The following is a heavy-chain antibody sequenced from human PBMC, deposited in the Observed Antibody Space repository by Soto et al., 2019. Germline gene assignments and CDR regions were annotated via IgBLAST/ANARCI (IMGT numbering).Heavy chain of an antibody. V-gene: IGHV4-39*01. J-gene: IGHJ6*04. CDR3: ARRSTTIFGVVLENYYYYGMDV. Sequence: SETLSLTCTVSGGSISSSSYYWGWIRQPPGKGLEWIGSVYYSGSTYYNPSLKSRVTISVDTSKNQFSLKLSSVTAADTAVYYCARRSTTIFGVVLENYYYYGMDVWGKGTTVTVSS. D-gene: IGHD3-3*01. CDR2: VYYSGST. CDR1: GGSISSSSYY.